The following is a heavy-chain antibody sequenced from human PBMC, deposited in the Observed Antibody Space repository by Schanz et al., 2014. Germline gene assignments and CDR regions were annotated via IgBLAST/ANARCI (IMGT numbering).Heavy chain of an antibody. J-gene: IGHJ6*03. V-gene: IGHV1-69*08. Sequence: VQLEQSGAEVKKPGSSVKVSCKASGGTFSSFGINWVRQAPGQGLEWMGWINPNSGTTNYAQKFQGRVTITADRSTSTAYMELSSLRSEDTAVYYCARVDSGYDSHLYYYYYYMDVWGKGTTVTVSS. D-gene: IGHD5-12*01. CDR2: INPNSGTT. CDR1: GGTFSSFG. CDR3: ARVDSGYDSHLYYYYYYMDV.